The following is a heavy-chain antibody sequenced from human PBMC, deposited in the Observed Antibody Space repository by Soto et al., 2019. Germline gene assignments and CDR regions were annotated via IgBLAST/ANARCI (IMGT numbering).Heavy chain of an antibody. Sequence: GGSLRLSCAASGFTFISYSMNWVRQAPGKGLEWVSSISSSSSYIYYADSVKGRFTISRDNAKNSLYLQMNSLRAEDTAVYYCARDRAISSGYLFDYWGQGTLVTVSS. CDR1: GFTFISYS. V-gene: IGHV3-21*01. CDR2: ISSSSSYI. D-gene: IGHD3-22*01. CDR3: ARDRAISSGYLFDY. J-gene: IGHJ4*02.